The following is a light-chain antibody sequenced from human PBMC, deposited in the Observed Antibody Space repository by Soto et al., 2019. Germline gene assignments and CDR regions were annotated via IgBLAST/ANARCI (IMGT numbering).Light chain of an antibody. V-gene: IGKV1-5*01. CDR2: DAS. J-gene: IGKJ1*01. CDR1: QSISSW. Sequence: DIQMTQSPSTLSASVGDRVTITCRASQSISSWWAWYQQKPGKAPKLLIYDASSLESGVTSRFSGSGSGTEFTFTLSSLQPDDFSTYYCQQYNRYSWTFGQGTKVEIK. CDR3: QQYNRYSWT.